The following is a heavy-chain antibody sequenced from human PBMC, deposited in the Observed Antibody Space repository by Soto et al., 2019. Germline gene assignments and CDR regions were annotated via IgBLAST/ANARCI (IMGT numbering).Heavy chain of an antibody. V-gene: IGHV4-30-4*01. CDR2: IYYSGST. CDR3: ARSAWGVTYYYDSSGYPDY. D-gene: IGHD3-22*01. J-gene: IGHJ4*02. CDR1: GGSISSGDYY. Sequence: QVQLQESGPGLVKPSQTLSLTCTVSGGSISSGDYYWSWIRQPPGKGLEWIGYIYYSGSTYYIPSLKSRVTVSVDASKNQFSLKLSSVTAAVTAVYYCARSAWGVTYYYDSSGYPDYWGQGTLVTVSS.